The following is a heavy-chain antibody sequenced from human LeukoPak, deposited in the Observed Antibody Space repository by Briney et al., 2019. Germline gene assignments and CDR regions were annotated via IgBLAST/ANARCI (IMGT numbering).Heavy chain of an antibody. D-gene: IGHD3-3*01. V-gene: IGHV4-4*07. Sequence: PSETLSLTCTVSGGSISSYYWSWVRQPAGKGLEWIGRIYTSGSTNYNPSLKSRVTMSVDTSKNQFSLKLSSVTAADTAVYYCARGPYYDFWSGPPPHYYYYMDVWGKGTTVTVSS. CDR3: ARGPYYDFWSGPPPHYYYYMDV. J-gene: IGHJ6*03. CDR1: GGSISSYY. CDR2: IYTSGST.